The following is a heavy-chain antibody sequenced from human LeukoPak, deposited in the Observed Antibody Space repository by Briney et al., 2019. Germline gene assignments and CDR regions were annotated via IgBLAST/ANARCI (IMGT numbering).Heavy chain of an antibody. CDR2: IYYSGST. Sequence: SETLSLTCTVSGGSISSYYWSWIRQPPGKGLEWIGNIYYSGSTNYNPSLKSRVTISVDTSKNQSSLKLSSVTAADTAVYYCARGNSGYDYYYYGMDVWGQGTTVTVSS. J-gene: IGHJ6*02. CDR1: GGSISSYY. D-gene: IGHD5-12*01. V-gene: IGHV4-59*01. CDR3: ARGNSGYDYYYYGMDV.